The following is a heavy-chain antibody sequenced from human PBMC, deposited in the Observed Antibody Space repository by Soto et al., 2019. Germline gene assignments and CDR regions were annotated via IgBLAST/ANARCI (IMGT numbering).Heavy chain of an antibody. V-gene: IGHV3-30*18. CDR1: GFSFSNYG. CDR3: AKARGSLRQLGRNYLDF. CDR2: ISHDGSKI. J-gene: IGHJ4*02. Sequence: QVQLVESGGGVAQPGTSLRLSCAASGFSFSNYGMHWVRQAPGKGLEWVAVISHDGSKIFYADSVKGRLTISRDNSKNTLFVQMNSLRVEDTAVYYCAKARGSLRQLGRNYLDFWGQGVLVPVSS. D-gene: IGHD3-16*01.